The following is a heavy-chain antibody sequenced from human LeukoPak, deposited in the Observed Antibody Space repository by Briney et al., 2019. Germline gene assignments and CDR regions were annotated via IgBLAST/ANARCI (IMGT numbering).Heavy chain of an antibody. CDR2: IKEDGTEK. D-gene: IGHD6-6*01. Sequence: GGSLRLSCAGSGFTFSDFWMTWVRQTPGKGLEWVANIKEDGTEKNLVDSVKGRFTISRDNAENSLYLQMNSLRAEDTAVYYCARDRGFEYSDTGSFDYWGQGTLVTVSS. CDR3: ARDRGFEYSDTGSFDY. J-gene: IGHJ4*02. CDR1: GFTFSDFW. V-gene: IGHV3-7*01.